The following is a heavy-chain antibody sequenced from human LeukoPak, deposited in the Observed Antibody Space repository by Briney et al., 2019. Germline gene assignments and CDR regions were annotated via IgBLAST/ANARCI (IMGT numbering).Heavy chain of an antibody. Sequence: SQTLSLTCTVSGGSISSGDYYWSWIRQPPGKGLEWIGYIYYSGSTYYNPSLKSRVTISVDTSKNQFSLKLSSVTAADTAVYYCAREGYSNYAYFDYWGQGTLVTVSS. V-gene: IGHV4-30-4*08. CDR3: AREGYSNYAYFDY. CDR1: GGSISSGDYY. J-gene: IGHJ4*02. D-gene: IGHD4-11*01. CDR2: IYYSGST.